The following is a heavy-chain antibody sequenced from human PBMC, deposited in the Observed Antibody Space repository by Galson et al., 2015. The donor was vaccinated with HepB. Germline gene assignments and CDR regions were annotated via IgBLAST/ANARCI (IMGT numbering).Heavy chain of an antibody. CDR1: GFTFSTYA. V-gene: IGHV3-23*01. CDR3: ANGPKGFADLFANLDAFDI. J-gene: IGHJ3*02. Sequence: SLRLSCAVSGFTFSTYAMSWVRQVPGKGLEWVSSISASGISTSYADSVRGRFTISRDNSKNTLYLQMNSLRAEDTAVYYCANGPKGFADLFANLDAFDIWGQGTMVTVSS. D-gene: IGHD3-10*01. CDR2: ISASGIST.